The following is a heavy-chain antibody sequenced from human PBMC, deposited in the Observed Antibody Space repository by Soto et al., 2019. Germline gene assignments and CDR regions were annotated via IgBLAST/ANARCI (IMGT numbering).Heavy chain of an antibody. CDR3: GRDNLMSTFGGYYYGMDV. V-gene: IGHV3-48*02. J-gene: IGHJ6*02. CDR1: GFTFISYG. CDR2: ISSSSSTI. D-gene: IGHD3-16*01. Sequence: LRLSCAASGFTFISYGMNWVRQAPGKGLEWVSYISSSSSTIYYADSVKGRFTISRDNAKNSLYLQMNSLRDEDTAVYYCGRDNLMSTFGGYYYGMDVWGQGTKVTVS.